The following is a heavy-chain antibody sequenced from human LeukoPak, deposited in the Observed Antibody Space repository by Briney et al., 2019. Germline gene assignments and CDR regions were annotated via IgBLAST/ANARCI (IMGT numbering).Heavy chain of an antibody. D-gene: IGHD1-26*01. CDR3: ARDRSPGWELLRGGVDYYYYYMDV. V-gene: IGHV3-23*01. J-gene: IGHJ6*03. Sequence: PGGSLRLSCVGSGFTFGDYAMSWVRQAPGKGLEWVSAISGTSKSNSPWYADSVRGRSTISRDNAKNSLYLQMNSLRAEDTAVYYCARDRSPGWELLRGGVDYYYYYMDVWGKGTTVTVSS. CDR2: ISGTSKSNSP. CDR1: GFTFGDYA.